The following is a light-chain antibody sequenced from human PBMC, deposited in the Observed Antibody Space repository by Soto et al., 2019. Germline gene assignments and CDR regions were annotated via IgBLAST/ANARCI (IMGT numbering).Light chain of an antibody. Sequence: DIQMIQSPSSLSASVGYRVTIAGLASQSISSYLNWYQQKPGKAPKLLIYAASSLQTGVPSRFSGSGSGTDFSLTISSLQPEDFSTYYCQQSYSTPRTFGQGTKVDIK. CDR2: AAS. V-gene: IGKV1-39*01. CDR3: QQSYSTPRT. CDR1: QSISSY. J-gene: IGKJ1*01.